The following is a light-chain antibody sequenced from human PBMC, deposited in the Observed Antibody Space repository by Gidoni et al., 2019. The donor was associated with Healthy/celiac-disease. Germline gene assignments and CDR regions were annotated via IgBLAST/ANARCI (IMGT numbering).Light chain of an antibody. CDR3: QQYGSSPGCS. CDR2: GAS. Sequence: EIVLTQSPVTLSLSPGERATLSCRASQSVSSSYFAWYQQKPGQAPRLLIYGASSRATGIPDRFSGSGSGTDFTLTISRLEPEDFAVYYCQQYGSSPGCSFGQGTKLEIK. CDR1: QSVSSSY. J-gene: IGKJ2*04. V-gene: IGKV3-20*01.